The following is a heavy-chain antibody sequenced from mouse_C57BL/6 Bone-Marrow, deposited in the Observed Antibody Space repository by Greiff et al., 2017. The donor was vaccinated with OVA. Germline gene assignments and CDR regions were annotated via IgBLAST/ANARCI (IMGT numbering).Heavy chain of an antibody. Sequence: VQLKESGGDLVKPGGSLKLSCAASGFTFSSYGMSWVRQTPDKRLEWVATISSGGSYTYYPDSVKGRFTISRDNAKNTLYLQMSSLKSEDTAMYYCARRGIYYGNLFDYWGQGTTLTVSS. CDR1: GFTFSSYG. V-gene: IGHV5-6*01. D-gene: IGHD2-1*01. CDR3: ARRGIYYGNLFDY. J-gene: IGHJ2*01. CDR2: ISSGGSYT.